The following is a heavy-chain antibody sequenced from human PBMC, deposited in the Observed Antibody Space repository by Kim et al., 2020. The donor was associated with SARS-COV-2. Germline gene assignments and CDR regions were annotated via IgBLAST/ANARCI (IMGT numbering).Heavy chain of an antibody. D-gene: IGHD3-3*01. V-gene: IGHV4-4*07. CDR3: ARDSGFWSGYYMGEYYYYGMDV. CDR1: GGSISSYY. CDR2: IYTSGST. J-gene: IGHJ6*02. Sequence: SETLSLTCTVSGGSISSYYWSWIRQPAGKGLEWIGRIYTSGSTNYNPSLKSRVTMSVDTSKNQFSLKLSSVTAADTAVYYCARDSGFWSGYYMGEYYYYGMDVWGQGTTVTVSS.